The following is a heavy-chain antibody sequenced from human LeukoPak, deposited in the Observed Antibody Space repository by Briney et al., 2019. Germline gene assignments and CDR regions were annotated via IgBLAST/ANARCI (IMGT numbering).Heavy chain of an antibody. CDR2: IYPGDSNT. CDR1: GYSFTNYW. CDR3: ARRGPSTSDAVDI. J-gene: IGHJ3*02. Sequence: GESLKISCKASGYSFTNYWIGWVRQMPGKGLEWMGIIYPGDSNTRYSPSFQDQVLISADKSVSTTYLHWGSLQASDTAMYFCARRGPSTSDAVDIWGQGTMVTVS. V-gene: IGHV5-51*01.